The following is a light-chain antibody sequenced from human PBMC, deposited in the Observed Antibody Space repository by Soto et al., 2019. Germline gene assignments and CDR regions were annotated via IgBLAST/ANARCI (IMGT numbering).Light chain of an antibody. CDR2: DVS. CDR1: SSDVGGYNY. V-gene: IGLV2-14*01. CDR3: SSYSSSSTLYVV. Sequence: QSALTQPASVSGSPGQSITISCTGTSSDVGGYNYVSWYQQHPGKAPKLMIYDVSNRPSGVSNRFSGSKSGNTASLTISGLQADDEADYYGSSYSSSSTLYVVFGGGTKLTVL. J-gene: IGLJ2*01.